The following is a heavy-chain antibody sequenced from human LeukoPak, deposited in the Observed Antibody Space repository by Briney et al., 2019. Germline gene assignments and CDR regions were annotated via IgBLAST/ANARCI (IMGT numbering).Heavy chain of an antibody. Sequence: SETLSLTCAVYGGSFSGYYWSWIRQPPGKGLEWIGEINHSGSTNYNPSLKSRVTISVDTSKNQFSLKLSSVTAADTAVYYCAQSRRMNYYYMDVWGKGTTVTVSS. CDR1: GGSFSGYY. CDR2: INHSGST. V-gene: IGHV4-34*01. J-gene: IGHJ6*03. CDR3: AQSRRMNYYYMDV.